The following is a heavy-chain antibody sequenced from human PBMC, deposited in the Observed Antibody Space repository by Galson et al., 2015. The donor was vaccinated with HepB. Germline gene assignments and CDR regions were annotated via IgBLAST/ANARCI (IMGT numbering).Heavy chain of an antibody. CDR1: GYPFTSYD. D-gene: IGHD6-19*01. V-gene: IGHV1-46*01. CDR2: INLSGDFT. CDR3: ARGLYSSAWSLDS. Sequence: SVMVSCKASGYPFTSYDIHWVRQPPGQGLEWMGVINLSGDFTNYTQTFQGRVTMTTDRSTTTVYMELSSLRSEDTALCFCARGLYSSAWSLDSWGQGTLVTVSS. J-gene: IGHJ4*02.